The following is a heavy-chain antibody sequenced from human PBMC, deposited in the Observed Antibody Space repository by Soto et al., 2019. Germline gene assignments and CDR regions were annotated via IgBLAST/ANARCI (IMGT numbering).Heavy chain of an antibody. CDR3: ARAPGVVDVLVDC. D-gene: IGHD2-15*01. J-gene: IGHJ4*02. CDR1: GFTFSSYS. CDR2: ISSSSSYI. Sequence: EVQLVESGGGLVKPGGSLRLSCAASGFTFSSYSMNWVRQAPGKGLEWVSSISSSSSYIYYADSVKGRFTISRDNAKNSLYLQMNSLRAEDTAVYYCARAPGVVDVLVDCWGQGTLVTVSS. V-gene: IGHV3-21*01.